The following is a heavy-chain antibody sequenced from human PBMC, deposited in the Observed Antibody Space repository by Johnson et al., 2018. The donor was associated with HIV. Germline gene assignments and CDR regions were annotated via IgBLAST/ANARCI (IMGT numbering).Heavy chain of an antibody. D-gene: IGHD3-22*01. J-gene: IGHJ3*02. CDR2: LNWNGGST. CDR1: GFTFDDYD. Sequence: VQLVESGGGVVRPGGSLRLSCAASGFTFDDYDMSWVRQAPGKGLEWVSGLNWNGGSTVYADSVKGRFTISRDNAKNSLYLQMNSLRAEDTAVYYCARDYYDSGGYYSPGGEAFDIWGQGTMVTVSS. CDR3: ARDYYDSGGYYSPGGEAFDI. V-gene: IGHV3-20*04.